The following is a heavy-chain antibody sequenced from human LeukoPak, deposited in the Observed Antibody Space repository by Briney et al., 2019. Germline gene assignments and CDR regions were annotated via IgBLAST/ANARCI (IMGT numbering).Heavy chain of an antibody. CDR3: ARYNDILTGYYRVGDRHFDY. CDR2: IYPGDSDT. CDR1: GYSFTSYW. J-gene: IGHJ4*02. V-gene: IGHV5-51*01. Sequence: GESLKISCTGSGYSFTSYWIGWVRQLPGKGLEWMGIIYPGDSDTRYSPSFQGQVTISADKSISTAYLQWSSLKASDTAMYYCARYNDILTGYYRVGDRHFDYWGQGTLVTVSS. D-gene: IGHD3-9*01.